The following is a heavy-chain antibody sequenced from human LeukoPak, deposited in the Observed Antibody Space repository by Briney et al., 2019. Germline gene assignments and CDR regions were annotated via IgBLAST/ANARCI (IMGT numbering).Heavy chain of an antibody. J-gene: IGHJ4*02. CDR3: ARVGGDYYYDSLDY. Sequence: GGSLRLSCAASGFTFSSYAMSWVRQAPGKGLEWVSSISSSSSYIYYADSVKGRFTISRDNAKNSLYLQMNSLRAEDTAVYYCARVGGDYYYDSLDYWGQGTLVTVSS. V-gene: IGHV3-21*01. CDR1: GFTFSSYA. CDR2: ISSSSSYI. D-gene: IGHD3-22*01.